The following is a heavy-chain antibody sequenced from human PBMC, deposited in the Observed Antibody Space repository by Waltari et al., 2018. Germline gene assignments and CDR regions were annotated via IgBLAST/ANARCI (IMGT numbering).Heavy chain of an antibody. CDR1: GFTFSSYW. V-gene: IGHV3-7*03. Sequence: EVQLVESGGGLVQPGGSLSLSCAAPGFTFSSYWMSWVRQAPGKGLEWVANIKQDGSEKYYVDSVKGRFTISRDNAKNSLYLQMNSLRAEDTAVYYCARIYYGDYVVYWGQGTLVTVSS. D-gene: IGHD4-17*01. CDR3: ARIYYGDYVVY. CDR2: IKQDGSEK. J-gene: IGHJ4*02.